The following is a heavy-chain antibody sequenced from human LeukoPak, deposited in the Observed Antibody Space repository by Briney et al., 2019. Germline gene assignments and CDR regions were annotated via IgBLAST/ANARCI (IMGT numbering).Heavy chain of an antibody. J-gene: IGHJ3*02. CDR1: GFTFSTYG. CDR3: ARGLVYSSSWDDAFDI. D-gene: IGHD6-13*01. Sequence: GALRLSCAASGFTFSTYGMSWVRQAPGKGLEWVSGISGSGGSTYYADSVKGRFTISRDNSKNTLYLQMNSLRAEDTAVYYCARGLVYSSSWDDAFDIWGQGTMVTVSS. V-gene: IGHV3-23*01. CDR2: ISGSGGST.